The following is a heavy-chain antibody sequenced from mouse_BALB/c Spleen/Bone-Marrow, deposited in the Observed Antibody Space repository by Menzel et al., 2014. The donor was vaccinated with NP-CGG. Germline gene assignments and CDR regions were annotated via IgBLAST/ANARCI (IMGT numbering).Heavy chain of an antibody. CDR2: INPSNGRT. V-gene: IGHV1S81*02. Sequence: QVQLKESGAELVKPGASVKLSCKASGYSFTTYWIHWVKQRPGQGLEWIGEINPSNGRTNYNEKFKSKATLTVDKSSSTAYMQLISLTSEDSAVYYCARYDGPAWFAYWGQGTLVTVSA. CDR3: ARYDGPAWFAY. D-gene: IGHD2-3*01. CDR1: GYSFTTYW. J-gene: IGHJ3*01.